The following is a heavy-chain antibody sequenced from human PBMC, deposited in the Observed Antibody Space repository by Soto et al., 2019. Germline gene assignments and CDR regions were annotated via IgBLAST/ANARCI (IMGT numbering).Heavy chain of an antibody. J-gene: IGHJ4*02. CDR2: INPSGGST. CDR1: GYTFTSYY. D-gene: IGHD6-25*01. Sequence: QVQLVQSGAEVKKPGASVKGSCKASGYTFTSYYMHWVRQAPGQGLEWMGIINPSGGSTSYAQKFQGRVTMTRDTSTSTVYMELISLRSEDTAVYYCARLFSLSADPLSFDYWGQGTLVTVSS. V-gene: IGHV1-46*01. CDR3: ARLFSLSADPLSFDY.